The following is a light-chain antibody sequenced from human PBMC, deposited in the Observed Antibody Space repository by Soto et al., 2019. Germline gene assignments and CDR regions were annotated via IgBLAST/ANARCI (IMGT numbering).Light chain of an antibody. J-gene: IGKJ5*01. CDR3: QKYSHWLQLT. CDR1: QSVSSN. Sequence: IVMTQSPATLSLSAGERATRSCLSSQSVSSNLAWYQQKPGQAPRLLIYGASTRATGIPDTFSGSESGTAFTLPISGLKSEDFAAYHCQKYSHWLQLTFGKGTRLEIK. CDR2: GAS. V-gene: IGKV3-15*01.